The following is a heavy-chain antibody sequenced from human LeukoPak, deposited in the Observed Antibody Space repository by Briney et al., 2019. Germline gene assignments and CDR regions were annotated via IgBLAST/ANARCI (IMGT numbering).Heavy chain of an antibody. Sequence: SETLSLTCAVYGGSFSGYYWSWLCQPPGKGLEWIGEINHSGSTNYNPSLKSRVTISVDTSKNQFSLKLSSVTAADTAVYYCAAGSPTPFDYWGQGTLVTVSS. J-gene: IGHJ4*02. CDR3: AAGSPTPFDY. D-gene: IGHD3-10*01. CDR2: INHSGST. V-gene: IGHV4-34*01. CDR1: GGSFSGYY.